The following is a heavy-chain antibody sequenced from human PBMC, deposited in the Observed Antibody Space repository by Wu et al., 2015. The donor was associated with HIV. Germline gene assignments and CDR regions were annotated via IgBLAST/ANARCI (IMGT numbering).Heavy chain of an antibody. Sequence: QVALVQSGAEVKKPGASVKVSCRTSGYTFTGYYMHWIRQAPGQGLEWMGWINPNTGGTHYSQKFLGRVTMTSDTSINTAYLNLSSLISDDTAVYYCARGSILDMSTASFYYYVLDVWGQGTTVTVSS. CDR1: GYTFTGYY. V-gene: IGHV1-2*02. J-gene: IGHJ6*02. CDR2: INPNTGGT. D-gene: IGHD3-10*02. CDR3: ARGSILDMSTASFYYYVLDV.